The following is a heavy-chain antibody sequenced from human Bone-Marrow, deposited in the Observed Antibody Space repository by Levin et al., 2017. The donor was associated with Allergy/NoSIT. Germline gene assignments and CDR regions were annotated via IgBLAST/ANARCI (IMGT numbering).Heavy chain of an antibody. J-gene: IGHJ4*02. Sequence: GGSLRLSCTASGFPFFNYAMSWVRQAPGKGLEWLCGISGNGAITYYADSLEGRFTISRDNSKNTLFLQMNSLRAEDTAVYYCAKHKLAVPTMFYFDSWGQGSLVPVSS. D-gene: IGHD6-19*01. CDR2: ISGNGAIT. CDR1: GFPFFNYA. CDR3: AKHKLAVPTMFYFDS. V-gene: IGHV3-23*01.